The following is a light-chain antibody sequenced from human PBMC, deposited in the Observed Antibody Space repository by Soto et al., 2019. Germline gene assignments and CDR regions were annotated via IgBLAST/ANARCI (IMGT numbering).Light chain of an antibody. CDR3: QQRSSWPQT. CDR1: QSISSY. Sequence: EIVLTQSPATLSLSPGERATLSCRASQSISSYLAWYQQKPGQAPRLLIYDASNRATGIPARFSGSGSGTDFTLTIGSLEPEDFAIYYGQQRSSWPQTFGQGTKLEIK. CDR2: DAS. V-gene: IGKV3-11*01. J-gene: IGKJ2*01.